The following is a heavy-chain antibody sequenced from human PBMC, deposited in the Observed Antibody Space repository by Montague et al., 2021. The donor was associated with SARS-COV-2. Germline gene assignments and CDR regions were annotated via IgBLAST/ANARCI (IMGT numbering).Heavy chain of an antibody. CDR1: RFIFSDYY. CDR3: ARDQGGYGTFDI. D-gene: IGHD5-12*01. CDR2: ISGSKT. Sequence: SLRLSCAASRFIFSDYYMTWIRQAPGKGLEWVSHISGSKTYYADSVKGRFTISRDTANNSVYLQMNFLGAEDTAVYYCARDQGGYGTFDIWGQGTMVTVSS. J-gene: IGHJ3*02. V-gene: IGHV3-11*01.